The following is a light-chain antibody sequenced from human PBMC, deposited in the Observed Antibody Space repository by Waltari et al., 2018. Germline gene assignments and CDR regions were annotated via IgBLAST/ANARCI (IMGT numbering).Light chain of an antibody. CDR2: KTT. Sequence: DIQMTQSPSTLSASVGDRVSITCRASQSINNWLAWYQQKPGHAPKLLIYKTTDLKSGVPSRFSGSGSGTEFTLTISSLQPDDFATYYCQQYSRKPFSFGQGTKLEIK. CDR1: QSINNW. V-gene: IGKV1-5*03. CDR3: QQYSRKPFS. J-gene: IGKJ2*03.